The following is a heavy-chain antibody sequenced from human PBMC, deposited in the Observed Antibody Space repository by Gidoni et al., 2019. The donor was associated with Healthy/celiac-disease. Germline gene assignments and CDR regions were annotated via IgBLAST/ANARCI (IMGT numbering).Heavy chain of an antibody. Sequence: EVQLLDSGGGLVQPGGSLRLSCSASGFTFSSYALSWVRQAPGKGLEWVSAISGSGGSKYYADSVKGRFTISRDNSKNTLYLQMNSLRAEDTAVYYCATRRLAAAGRLVFYGMDVWGQGTTVTVSS. D-gene: IGHD6-13*01. CDR2: ISGSGGSK. CDR3: ATRRLAAAGRLVFYGMDV. J-gene: IGHJ6*02. V-gene: IGHV3-23*01. CDR1: GFTFSSYA.